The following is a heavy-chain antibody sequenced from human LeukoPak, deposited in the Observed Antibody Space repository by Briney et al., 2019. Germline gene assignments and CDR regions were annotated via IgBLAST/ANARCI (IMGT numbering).Heavy chain of an antibody. CDR2: ISGTGNTI. Sequence: PGGSLRLSCAASGFTFTDYFISWIRQSPGKGLEWIAYISGTGNTIYYADSVKGRFTIARDNAKNSLTLQMNNLRADDTTVYYCAKDSRSGWWQQLDLWGHFDSWGQGTLVTVSS. D-gene: IGHD2-15*01. J-gene: IGHJ4*02. CDR1: GFTFTDYF. CDR3: AKDSRSGWWQQLDLWGHFDS. V-gene: IGHV3-11*04.